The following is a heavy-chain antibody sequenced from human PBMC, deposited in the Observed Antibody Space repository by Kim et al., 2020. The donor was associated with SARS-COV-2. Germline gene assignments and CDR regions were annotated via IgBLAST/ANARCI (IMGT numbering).Heavy chain of an antibody. CDR3: ARHPGYCSSTSCYLYFDY. V-gene: IGHV3-11*03. J-gene: IGHJ4*02. Sequence: KGRFTISRDNAKNSLYLQMNSLRAEDTAVYYCARHPGYCSSTSCYLYFDYWGQGTLVTVSS. D-gene: IGHD2-2*01.